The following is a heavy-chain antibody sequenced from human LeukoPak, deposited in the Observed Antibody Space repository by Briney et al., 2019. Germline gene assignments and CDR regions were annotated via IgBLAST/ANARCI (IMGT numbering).Heavy chain of an antibody. CDR2: VNPSGGST. CDR1: GYTFTTYY. V-gene: IGHV1-46*01. D-gene: IGHD3-22*01. J-gene: IGHJ4*02. Sequence: GASVKVSCMASGYTFTTYYMHWVRQAPGQGHEWMGIVNPSGGSTSYAQKFQGRVTMTRDTSTSTVYMELSSLRSEDTAVYYCARSDSSSCSGRFDYWGQGTLVTVSS. CDR3: ARSDSSSCSGRFDY.